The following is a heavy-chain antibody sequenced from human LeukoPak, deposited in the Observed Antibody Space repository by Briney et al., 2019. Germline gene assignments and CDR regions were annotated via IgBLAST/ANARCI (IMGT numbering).Heavy chain of an antibody. V-gene: IGHV3-7*02. J-gene: IGHJ4*02. CDR2: IKQDGSAK. CDR3: ARGRLTSSWYYFDY. Sequence: GGSLRLSCTASGFTLSAHWMTWVRQAPGKGLEWVANIKQDGSAKYYEDSVKGRFTISRDNAKNTLYLQMNSLRAEDTAVYYCARGRLTSSWYYFDYWGQGTLVTVSS. D-gene: IGHD6-19*01. CDR1: GFTLSAHW.